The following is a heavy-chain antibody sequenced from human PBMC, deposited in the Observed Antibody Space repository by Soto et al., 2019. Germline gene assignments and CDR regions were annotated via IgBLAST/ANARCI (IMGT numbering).Heavy chain of an antibody. CDR3: VKDNAYYVSGARAA. D-gene: IGHD3-16*01. CDR1: GFSFDAHA. V-gene: IGHV3-9*01. Sequence: EVQLVESGGGLVQPGRSLRLSCSVSGFSFDAHAMHWVRQTPGKGLEWVSGITWNSVIIGYADSVKGRFTISRENSKNSLYLQKNSLRAGDTALYYCVKDNAYYVSGARAAGGKGTRVT. J-gene: IGHJ1*01. CDR2: ITWNSVII.